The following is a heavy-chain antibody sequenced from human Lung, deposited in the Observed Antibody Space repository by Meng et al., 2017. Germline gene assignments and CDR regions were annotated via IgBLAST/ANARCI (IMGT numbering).Heavy chain of an antibody. Sequence: EVQLVESGGRLVQPGASLRLPCAVFGFTFSTYWMHWSRQAPGKGLVWVSHINTDGSSTNYADSVKGRFTISRDNAKNTLYLQMNSLRAEDTAVYYCGRSDGYIRDWGQGTLVTVSS. J-gene: IGHJ4*02. V-gene: IGHV3-74*01. CDR1: GFTFSTYW. CDR3: GRSDGYIRD. D-gene: IGHD5-24*01. CDR2: INTDGSST.